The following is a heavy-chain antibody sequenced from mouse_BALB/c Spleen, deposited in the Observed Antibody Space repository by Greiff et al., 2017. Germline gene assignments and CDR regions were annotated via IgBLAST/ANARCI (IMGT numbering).Heavy chain of an antibody. J-gene: IGHJ2*01. Sequence: DVQLQESGGGLVQPGGSMKLSCAASGFTFSDAWMDWVRQSPEKGLEWVAEISSKANNHATYYAESVKGRFTISRDDSKSSVYLQMNSLRAEDTGIYYCTTNWDYFDYWGQGTTLTVSS. V-gene: IGHV6-6*01. CDR1: GFTFSDAW. CDR2: ISSKANNHAT. CDR3: TTNWDYFDY. D-gene: IGHD4-1*01.